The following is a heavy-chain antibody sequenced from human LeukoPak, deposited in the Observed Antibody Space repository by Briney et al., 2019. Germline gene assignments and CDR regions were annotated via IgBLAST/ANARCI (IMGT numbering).Heavy chain of an antibody. D-gene: IGHD6-19*01. CDR2: ISSSGSTI. J-gene: IGHJ4*02. V-gene: IGHV3-48*03. Sequence: GGSLRLSCAATGFTFSSYEMNWVRQAPGKGLDWVSYISSSGSTIYYADSVKGRFTISRDNAKNSLYLQMNSLRAEDTAAYYCARAAYSSGWYQSLLDWGQGTLVTVSS. CDR1: GFTFSSYE. CDR3: ARAAYSSGWYQSLLD.